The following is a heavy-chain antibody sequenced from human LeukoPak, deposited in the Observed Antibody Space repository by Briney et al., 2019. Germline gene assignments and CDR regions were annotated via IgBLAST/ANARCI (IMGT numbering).Heavy chain of an antibody. V-gene: IGHV1-69*06. Sequence: AVKVSCKASGGTFSSYAISWVRQAPGQGLEWMGGIIPIFGTANYAQKFQGRVTITADKSTSTAYMELSSLRSEDTAVYYCARSHYYGSGSHDAFDIWGQGTMVTVSS. J-gene: IGHJ3*02. CDR1: GGTFSSYA. CDR3: ARSHYYGSGSHDAFDI. D-gene: IGHD3-10*01. CDR2: IIPIFGTA.